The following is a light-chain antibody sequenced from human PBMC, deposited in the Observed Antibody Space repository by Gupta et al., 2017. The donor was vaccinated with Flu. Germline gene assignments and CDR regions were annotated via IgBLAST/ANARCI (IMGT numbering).Light chain of an antibody. Sequence: TLSWSPGERATLSCRASQSVSSSYLAWYQQKPGQAPRLLIYGASSRATGIPDRFSGSGSGTDFTLTISRREPEDFAVYYCQQYGSSPPYAFGQGTKLEIK. J-gene: IGKJ2*01. V-gene: IGKV3-20*01. CDR2: GAS. CDR3: QQYGSSPPYA. CDR1: QSVSSSY.